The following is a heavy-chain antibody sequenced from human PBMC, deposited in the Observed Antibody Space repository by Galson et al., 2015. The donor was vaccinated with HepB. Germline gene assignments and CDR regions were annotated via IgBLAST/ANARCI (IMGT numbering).Heavy chain of an antibody. D-gene: IGHD3-10*01. J-gene: IGHJ6*02. CDR2: INWNGGST. Sequence: SLRLSCAASGFTFDDYGMSWVRQAPGKGLEWVSGINWNGGSTGYADSVKGRFTISRDNAKNSLYLQMNSLRAEDTALYYCARRYGSGSPGGMDVWGQGTTVTVSS. CDR3: ARRYGSGSPGGMDV. V-gene: IGHV3-20*04. CDR1: GFTFDDYG.